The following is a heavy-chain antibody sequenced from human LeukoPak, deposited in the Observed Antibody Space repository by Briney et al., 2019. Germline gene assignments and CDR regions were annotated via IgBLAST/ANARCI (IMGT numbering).Heavy chain of an antibody. Sequence: PGRSLRLSCAASGFTFDDYAMHWVRQAPGKGLEWVSGISWNSGSIGYADSVKGRFTISRDNAKNSLYLQMNSLRAEDMALYYCAKDMTPSIAARLPLDYWGQGTLLTVSS. J-gene: IGHJ4*02. CDR2: ISWNSGSI. D-gene: IGHD6-6*01. CDR1: GFTFDDYA. CDR3: AKDMTPSIAARLPLDY. V-gene: IGHV3-9*03.